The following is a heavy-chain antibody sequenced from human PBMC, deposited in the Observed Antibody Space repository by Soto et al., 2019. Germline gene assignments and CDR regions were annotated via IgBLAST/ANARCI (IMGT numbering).Heavy chain of an antibody. V-gene: IGHV3-23*01. J-gene: IGHJ4*01. D-gene: IGHD4-17*01. CDR1: GFSFSTYS. CDR2: LSGGGSNT. CDR3: ARWDGYGDV. Sequence: GGSLRLSCAASGFSFSTYSMAWVRQTPGKGLAWVSGLSGGGSNTFYADSVQGRFTISVDNSKNTVYLQMNSLRVEDTAAYYCARWDGYGDVWGQGTLVTVSS.